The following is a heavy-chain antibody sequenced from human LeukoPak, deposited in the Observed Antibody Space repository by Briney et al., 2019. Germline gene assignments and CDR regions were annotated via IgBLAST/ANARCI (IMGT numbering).Heavy chain of an antibody. Sequence: SETLSLTCAVYGGSFSDCYWSWIRQPPGKGLEWIGEINHSGSTNYNPSLKSRVTISVDTSKNQFSLKLSSVTAADTAVYYCARGGKYRGRGSDYWGQGTLVTVSS. CDR2: INHSGST. D-gene: IGHD1-26*01. CDR3: ARGGKYRGRGSDY. CDR1: GGSFSDCY. J-gene: IGHJ4*02. V-gene: IGHV4-34*01.